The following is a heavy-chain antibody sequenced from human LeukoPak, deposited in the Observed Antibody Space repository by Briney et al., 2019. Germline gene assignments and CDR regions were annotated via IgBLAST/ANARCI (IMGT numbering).Heavy chain of an antibody. CDR3: ARCYYGSGSYYMYYFDY. Sequence: SVKVSCKASGGTFSSYAISWVRQAPGQGLEWMGGIFPIFGTANYAQKFQGRVTITADESTSTAYMELSSLRSEDTAVYYCARCYYGSGSYYMYYFDYWGQGTLVTVSS. CDR1: GGTFSSYA. D-gene: IGHD3-10*01. CDR2: IFPIFGTA. V-gene: IGHV1-69*13. J-gene: IGHJ4*02.